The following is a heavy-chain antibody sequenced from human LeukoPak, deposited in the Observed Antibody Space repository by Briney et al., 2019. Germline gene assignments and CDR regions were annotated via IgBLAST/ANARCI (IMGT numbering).Heavy chain of an antibody. V-gene: IGHV3-30*18. Sequence: GGSLRLSCAASVFTFSTYAMHWVREAPGKGLEWGAVISYDGSNKYYADSVKGRFTISRDNSKNTQYLQMNTLRAEDTAVYYCAKDVSWNWFDPWGQGTLVTVSS. CDR1: VFTFSTYA. J-gene: IGHJ5*02. CDR2: ISYDGSNK. CDR3: AKDVSWNWFDP.